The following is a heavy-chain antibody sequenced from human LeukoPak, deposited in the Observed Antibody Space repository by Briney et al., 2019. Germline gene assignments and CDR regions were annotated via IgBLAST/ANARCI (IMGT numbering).Heavy chain of an antibody. CDR2: IYYGGST. CDR3: ARDAGHQLSRRNYYAMDV. Sequence: PSETLSFTCTVSGASISSSSYYWGWIRQPPGKGLEWIGSIYYGGSTYYNPSLKSRVTISVDTSKNQFSLKVNSVTAADTAVYYCARDAGHQLSRRNYYAMDVWGQGTTVTVSS. D-gene: IGHD2-2*01. V-gene: IGHV4-39*07. CDR1: GASISSSSYY. J-gene: IGHJ6*02.